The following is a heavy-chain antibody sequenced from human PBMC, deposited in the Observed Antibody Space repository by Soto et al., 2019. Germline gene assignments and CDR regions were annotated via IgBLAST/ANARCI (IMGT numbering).Heavy chain of an antibody. Sequence: ASVKVSCKASGYTFTSYGISWVRQAPGQGLEWMGWISAYNGNTNYAQKLQGRVTMTTDTSTSTAYMELRSLRSDDTAVYYCASCDSSSWYCMPADYWGQGTLVTVSS. J-gene: IGHJ4*02. CDR3: ASCDSSSWYCMPADY. V-gene: IGHV1-18*01. CDR1: GYTFTSYG. D-gene: IGHD6-13*01. CDR2: ISAYNGNT.